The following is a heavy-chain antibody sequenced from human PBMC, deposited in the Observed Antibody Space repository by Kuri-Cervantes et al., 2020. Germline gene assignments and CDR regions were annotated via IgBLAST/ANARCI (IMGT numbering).Heavy chain of an antibody. J-gene: IGHJ6*03. CDR3: ARAGRTYFYFYMDV. CDR2: IKQDGGEK. V-gene: IGHV3-7*05. CDR1: GFTFSTYW. Sequence: GGSLRLSCAASGFTFSTYWMSWVRQAPGKGLEWVANIKQDGGEKYYADSVKGRFTISRDNDKDSLYLQMKSLRAEDTALYYCARAGRTYFYFYMDVWGKGTTVTVSS.